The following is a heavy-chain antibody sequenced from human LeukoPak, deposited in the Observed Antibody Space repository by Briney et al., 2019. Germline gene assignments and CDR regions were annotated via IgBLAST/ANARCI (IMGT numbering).Heavy chain of an antibody. CDR3: ARDRSLGIIDY. CDR2: IYYSGST. J-gene: IGHJ4*02. Sequence: SETLSLTCIVSGDSISSYYWSWIRQPPGEGLEWIGYIYYSGSTNYNPSLKSRVTISVDASKNHFSLKLCSVTAADTAVYYCARDRSLGIIDYWGQGTLVTVSS. D-gene: IGHD3-16*01. V-gene: IGHV4-59*01. CDR1: GDSISSYY.